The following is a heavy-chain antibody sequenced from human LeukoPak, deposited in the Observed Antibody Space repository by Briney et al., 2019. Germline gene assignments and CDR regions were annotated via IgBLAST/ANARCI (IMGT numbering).Heavy chain of an antibody. CDR2: IIPIFGTA. CDR3: ARGGDTVLYYFDY. CDR1: GGTFGSYA. V-gene: IGHV1-69*06. Sequence: SVKVSCKASGGTFGSYAISRVRQAPGQGLEWMGGIIPIFGTANYAQKFQGRVTITADKSTSTAYMELSSLRSEDTAVYYCARGGDTVLYYFDYWGQGTLVTVSS. J-gene: IGHJ4*02. D-gene: IGHD4-17*01.